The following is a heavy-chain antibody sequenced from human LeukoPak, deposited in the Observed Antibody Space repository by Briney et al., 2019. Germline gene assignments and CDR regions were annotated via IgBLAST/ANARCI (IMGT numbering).Heavy chain of an antibody. CDR3: ARGQRLHYDSSGYKALSY. CDR1: GGSFSGYY. J-gene: IGHJ4*02. D-gene: IGHD3-22*01. V-gene: IGHV4-34*01. CDR2: INHSGST. Sequence: SETLSLTCAVYGGSFSGYYWSWIRQPPGKGLEWIGEINHSGSTNYNLSLKSRVTISVDTSKNQFSLKLSSVTAADTAVYYCARGQRLHYDSSGYKALSYWGQGTLVTVSS.